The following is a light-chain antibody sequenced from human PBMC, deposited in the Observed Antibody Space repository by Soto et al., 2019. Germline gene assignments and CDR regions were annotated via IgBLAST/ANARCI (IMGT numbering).Light chain of an antibody. CDR2: EGT. V-gene: IGLV2-23*01. CDR3: CSYAGITL. J-gene: IGLJ2*01. Sequence: QSALTQPASVSGSPGQSITISCTGTSSDVGSYNFVSWYQHHPGKAPKLIIYEGTKRPSGVSNRFSGSKSGNTASLTISGLQAEDEADYHCCSYAGITLFGGGTKLTVL. CDR1: SSDVGSYNF.